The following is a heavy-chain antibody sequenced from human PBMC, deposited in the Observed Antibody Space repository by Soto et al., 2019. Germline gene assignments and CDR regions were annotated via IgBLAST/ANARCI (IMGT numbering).Heavy chain of an antibody. V-gene: IGHV4-59*01. D-gene: IGHD3-10*02. CDR1: GGSIRSYY. Sequence: QVQLQESGPGLVKPSETLSLTCTVSGGSIRSYYWSWIRPPPRKGLEWIGFIFYSGSTSYNPSLKSRVTISIVTSEYQFSLKLNSVTAADTAVYYCASMIGDPVLSFDSWGQGTLVAVSS. J-gene: IGHJ5*01. CDR2: IFYSGST. CDR3: ASMIGDPVLSFDS.